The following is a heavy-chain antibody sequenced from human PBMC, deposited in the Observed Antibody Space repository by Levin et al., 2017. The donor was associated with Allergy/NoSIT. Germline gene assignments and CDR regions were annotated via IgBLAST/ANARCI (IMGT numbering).Heavy chain of an antibody. CDR1: GFTFSSYA. Sequence: GESLKISCAASGFTFSSYAMSWVRQAPGKGLEWVSAISGSGGSTYYADSVKGRFTISRDNSKNTLYLQMNSLRAEDTAVYYCAKALLRYCSSTSCYGGFDPWGQGTLVTVSS. J-gene: IGHJ5*02. CDR2: ISGSGGST. D-gene: IGHD2-2*01. CDR3: AKALLRYCSSTSCYGGFDP. V-gene: IGHV3-23*01.